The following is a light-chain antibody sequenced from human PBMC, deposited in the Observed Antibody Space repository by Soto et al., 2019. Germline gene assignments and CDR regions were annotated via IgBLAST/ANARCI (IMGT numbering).Light chain of an antibody. CDR2: EVN. CDR1: SSDVGGYDY. Sequence: QSALTQPASVSESPGQSITLSCTGTSSDVGGYDYVSWYQQHPGTVPKLILYEVNNRPSGVSDRFSGSKSGNTASLTISGLQAEDEADYYCSSYASNNTWVFGGGTKLTVL. CDR3: SSYASNNTWV. V-gene: IGLV2-14*01. J-gene: IGLJ3*02.